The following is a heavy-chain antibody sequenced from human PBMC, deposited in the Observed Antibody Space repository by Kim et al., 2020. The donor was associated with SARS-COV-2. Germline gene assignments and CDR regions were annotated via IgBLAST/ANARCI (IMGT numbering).Heavy chain of an antibody. CDR1: GYTFTGYY. CDR2: INPNSGGT. V-gene: IGHV1-2*02. D-gene: IGHD6-13*01. CDR3: ARRGRAAAVYYYGMDV. Sequence: ASVKVSCKASGYTFTGYYMHWVRQAPGQGLEWMGWINPNSGGTNYAQKFQGRVTMTRDTSISTAYMELSRLRSDDTAVYYCARRGRAAAVYYYGMDVWGQGTTVTVS. J-gene: IGHJ6*02.